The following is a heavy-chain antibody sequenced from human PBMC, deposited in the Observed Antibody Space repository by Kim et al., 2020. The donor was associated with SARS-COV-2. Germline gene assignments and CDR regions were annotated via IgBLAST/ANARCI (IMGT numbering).Heavy chain of an antibody. CDR1: GFTFSSYS. V-gene: IGHV3-21*01. D-gene: IGHD6-13*01. Sequence: GGSLRLSCAASGFTFSSYSMNWVRQAPGKGLEWVSSISSSSYIYYAASVKGRFTISSDNAKNSLYLQMNSLRAEDTAGYYCARGPGYSSLEVPDYYYYYGMDVWGQGTTVTVSS. J-gene: IGHJ6*02. CDR2: ISSSSYI. CDR3: ARGPGYSSLEVPDYYYYYGMDV.